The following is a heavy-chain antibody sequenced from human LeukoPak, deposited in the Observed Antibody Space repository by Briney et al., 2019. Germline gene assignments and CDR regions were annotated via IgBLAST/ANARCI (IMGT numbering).Heavy chain of an antibody. Sequence: PGGSLRRSCAASGFTFSSYGTHWVRQAPGKGLEWVAFIRYDGSNKYYADSVKGRFAISRDNSKNTLYLQMNSLRAEDTAVYYCAKDRDYDILTGPLYYFDYWGQGTLVTVSS. D-gene: IGHD3-9*01. V-gene: IGHV3-30*02. CDR2: IRYDGSNK. CDR3: AKDRDYDILTGPLYYFDY. J-gene: IGHJ4*02. CDR1: GFTFSSYG.